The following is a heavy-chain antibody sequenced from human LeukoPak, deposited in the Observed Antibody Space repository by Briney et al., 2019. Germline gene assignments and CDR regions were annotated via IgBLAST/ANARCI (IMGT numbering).Heavy chain of an antibody. V-gene: IGHV3-48*01. CDR2: ISSSSSTI. Sequence: GGSLRLXCAASGFTYSSYSMNWVRLAPGKGLEWVSYISSSSSTIYYADSVKGRFTISRDNAKNSLYLQMNSLRAEDTAVYYCASYDFWSGYFDYWGQGTLVTVSS. CDR3: ASYDFWSGYFDY. D-gene: IGHD3-3*01. J-gene: IGHJ4*02. CDR1: GFTYSSYS.